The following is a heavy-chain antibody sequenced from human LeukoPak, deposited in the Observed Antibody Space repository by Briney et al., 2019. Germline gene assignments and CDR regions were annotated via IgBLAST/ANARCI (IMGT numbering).Heavy chain of an antibody. D-gene: IGHD1-26*01. CDR2: ISSSAATI. V-gene: IGHV3-11*04. Sequence: PGGTLRLSCAASGFTFSDYYMSWIRQAPGKGLEWVSYISSSAATIYYADSVKGRFTISRDNAKNSLYLQMNSLRAEDTAVYYCARDRSPGGGATHFDNWGQGTLVTVSS. CDR1: GFTFSDYY. CDR3: ARDRSPGGGATHFDN. J-gene: IGHJ4*02.